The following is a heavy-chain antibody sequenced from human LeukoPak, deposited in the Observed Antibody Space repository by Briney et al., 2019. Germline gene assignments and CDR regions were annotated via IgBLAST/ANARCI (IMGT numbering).Heavy chain of an antibody. Sequence: PGGSLRLSCVASGFTFSNAWMSWVRQAPGKGLEWVGRIKSKIDGGTTDYAAFVKGRFTISRDDSKNTLYLQMNSLKIEDTAVYYCTTLRFLEWFSYWGQGTLVTVSS. CDR1: GFTFSNAW. J-gene: IGHJ4*02. D-gene: IGHD3-3*01. CDR2: IKSKIDGGTT. V-gene: IGHV3-15*01. CDR3: TTLRFLEWFSY.